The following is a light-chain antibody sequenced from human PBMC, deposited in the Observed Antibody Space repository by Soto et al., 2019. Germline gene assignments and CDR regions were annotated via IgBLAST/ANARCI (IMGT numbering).Light chain of an antibody. Sequence: EIVLTQSPGTLSLSPGERATLSCRASQSINNRYLAWYQQKPGQAPRLLIYAASNRATGIPDRFSGSGSGTDFTLTISRLEPEDFAVYYCQQYGGSPLVTFGGGTKVEIK. CDR3: QQYGGSPLVT. V-gene: IGKV3-20*01. CDR2: AAS. CDR1: QSINNRY. J-gene: IGKJ4*01.